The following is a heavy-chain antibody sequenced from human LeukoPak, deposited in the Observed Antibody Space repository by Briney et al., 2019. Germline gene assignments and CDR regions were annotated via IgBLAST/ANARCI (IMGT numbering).Heavy chain of an antibody. J-gene: IGHJ3*02. Sequence: SETLSLTCTVSGGSISSYYWSWIRQPPGKGLEWIGYIYYSGSTNYNPSLKSRVTISVDTSKNQFSLKLSSVTAADTAVYYCARGEDDFWSGYYTVGAFYIWGQGTMVTVSS. CDR1: GGSISSYY. V-gene: IGHV4-59*01. CDR2: IYYSGST. D-gene: IGHD3-3*01. CDR3: ARGEDDFWSGYYTVGAFYI.